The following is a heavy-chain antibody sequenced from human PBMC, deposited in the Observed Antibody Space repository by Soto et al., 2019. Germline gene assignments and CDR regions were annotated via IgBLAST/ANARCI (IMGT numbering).Heavy chain of an antibody. CDR3: ARVGLRYDSSGSNWYYFDY. CDR1: GGTFSSYA. Sequence: SVKVSCKASGGTFSSYAISWVRQAPGQGLEWMGVYIPVLGTANYAQEFKGRVTITADEPTSTAYMELSSLRSEDTAVYYCARVGLRYDSSGSNWYYFDYWGQGTLVTVSS. D-gene: IGHD3-22*01. CDR2: YIPVLGTA. V-gene: IGHV1-69*13. J-gene: IGHJ4*02.